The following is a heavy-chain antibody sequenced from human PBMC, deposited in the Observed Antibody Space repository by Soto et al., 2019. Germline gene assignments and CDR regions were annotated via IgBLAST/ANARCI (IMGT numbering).Heavy chain of an antibody. CDR1: GGSFSGYY. Sequence: QVQLQQWGAGLLKPSETLSLTCAVYGGSFSGYYWTWIRQPPGTGLEWIGEINHSGSTNNNPSLKSRVTISVDTSKNQFSLKLTSVTAADTAVYYCARDKSTGFFDYWGQGTLVNVSS. CDR2: INHSGST. V-gene: IGHV4-34*01. CDR3: ARDKSTGFFDY. J-gene: IGHJ4*02. D-gene: IGHD2-8*02.